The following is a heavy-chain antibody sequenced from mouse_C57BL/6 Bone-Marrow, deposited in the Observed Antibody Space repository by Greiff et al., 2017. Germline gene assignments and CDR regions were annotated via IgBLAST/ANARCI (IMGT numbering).Heavy chain of an antibody. D-gene: IGHD1-1*01. CDR3: ARRGVVATEYAMDY. J-gene: IGHJ4*01. Sequence: EVQLQESGGDLVKPGGSLKLSCAASGFTFSSYGMSWVRQTPDKRLEWVATISSGGSYTYYPDSVKGRFTISRDNAKNTLYLQMSSLKSEDTAMYYCARRGVVATEYAMDYWGQGTSVTVSS. CDR1: GFTFSSYG. CDR2: ISSGGSYT. V-gene: IGHV5-6*01.